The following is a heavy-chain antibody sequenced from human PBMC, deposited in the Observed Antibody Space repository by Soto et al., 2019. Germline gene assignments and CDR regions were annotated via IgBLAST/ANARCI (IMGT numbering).Heavy chain of an antibody. CDR1: GGSISSSLYF. V-gene: IGHV4-39*01. Sequence: SETLSLTCTVSGGSISSSLYFWGWIRQPPGRGLEWIGSIDYRGTTYYNASLKRRVTLSLDTSKNQFSLKVNSLTAADTAVYFCSRRAPEGFDPCGQGTLVTVYS. J-gene: IGHJ5*02. CDR2: IDYRGTT. CDR3: SRRAPEGFDP.